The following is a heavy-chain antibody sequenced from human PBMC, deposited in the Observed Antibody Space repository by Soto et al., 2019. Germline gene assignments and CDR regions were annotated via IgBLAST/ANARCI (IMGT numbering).Heavy chain of an antibody. CDR1: GGSITDYS. V-gene: IGHV4-4*07. Sequence: SETLSLTCTVSGGSITDYSWVWIRQPAGKGLEWIGRIFSSGSTNYNPSLKGRITMSLDTSKNQFSPKLNSATATDTAVYFCARDQGVVVTADNWFDPWGQGILVTVSS. J-gene: IGHJ5*02. CDR3: ARDQGVVVTADNWFDP. CDR2: IFSSGST. D-gene: IGHD2-21*02.